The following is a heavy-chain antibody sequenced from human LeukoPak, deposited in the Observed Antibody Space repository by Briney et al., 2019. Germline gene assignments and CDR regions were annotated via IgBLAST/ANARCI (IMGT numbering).Heavy chain of an antibody. D-gene: IGHD3-22*01. V-gene: IGHV1-8*01. CDR2: MNPNSGNT. J-gene: IGHJ4*02. Sequence: GASVKVSCKASGYTLINYVSNWVGQATGQGLEWMAWMNPNSGNTGYAQKFQGRVTMTRNTSISTAYMELSSLRSEDTAVYYCARVYHYYDSSGYYYYFDYWGQGTLVTVSS. CDR3: ARVYHYYDSSGYYYYFDY. CDR1: GYTLINYV.